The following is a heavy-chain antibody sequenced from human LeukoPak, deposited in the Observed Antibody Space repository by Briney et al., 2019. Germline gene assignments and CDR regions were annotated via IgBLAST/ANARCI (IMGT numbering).Heavy chain of an antibody. D-gene: IGHD6-19*01. CDR2: ISGSGGST. Sequence: GSLFLSCAVAALTPASIAMGWDRQAQGGGRGWVSAISGSGGSTYDADSVKGRFTISRDNSKNTRYLQMNSLRAEDTAVYYCAKGPLYSSGWHYFDYWGQGTLVTVSS. CDR3: AKGPLYSSGWHYFDY. J-gene: IGHJ4*02. V-gene: IGHV3-23*01. CDR1: ALTPASIA.